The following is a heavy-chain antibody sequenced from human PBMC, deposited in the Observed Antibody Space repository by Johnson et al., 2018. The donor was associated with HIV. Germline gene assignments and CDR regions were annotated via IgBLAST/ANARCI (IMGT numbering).Heavy chain of an antibody. CDR1: GFTVSRNY. Sequence: VQLVESGGGVVQPGGSLRLSCAASGFTVSRNYMSWVRQAPGKGLEWVSGINWNGGSTGYADSVKGRFTISRDNAKNSLYLQMNSLRAEDTAVYDGARAAYSGSHHDAFDIWGQGTMVTVSS. V-gene: IGHV3-20*01. D-gene: IGHD1-26*01. CDR2: INWNGGST. J-gene: IGHJ3*02. CDR3: ARAAYSGSHHDAFDI.